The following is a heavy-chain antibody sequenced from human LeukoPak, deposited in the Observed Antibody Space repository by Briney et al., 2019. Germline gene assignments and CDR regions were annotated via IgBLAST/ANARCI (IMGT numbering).Heavy chain of an antibody. D-gene: IGHD2-2*01. V-gene: IGHV2-70*11. J-gene: IGHJ4*02. CDR1: GFSLSTSGMC. CDR3: ARIQLLNQLPTLDY. Sequence: SGPALVKPTQTLTLTCTFSGFSLSTSGMCVSWIRQPPGKALEWLARIDWDDDKYYSTSLKTRLTISKDTSKNQAVLTMTNMDPVDTATYYCARIQLLNQLPTLDYWGQGTLVTVSS. CDR2: IDWDDDK.